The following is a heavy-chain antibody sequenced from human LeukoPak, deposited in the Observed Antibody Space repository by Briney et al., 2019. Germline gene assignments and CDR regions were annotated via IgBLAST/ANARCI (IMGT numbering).Heavy chain of an antibody. Sequence: GGSLRLSCAASGFTFSTYAMSWVRQAPGKGLEWVSAISGSGGSTYYADSVKGRFTISRDNAKNSLYLQMNSLRAEDMALYYCAKGSSAWNEVFHFDYWGQGTLVTVSS. V-gene: IGHV3-23*01. CDR3: AKGSSAWNEVFHFDY. CDR1: GFTFSTYA. CDR2: ISGSGGST. J-gene: IGHJ4*02. D-gene: IGHD6-19*01.